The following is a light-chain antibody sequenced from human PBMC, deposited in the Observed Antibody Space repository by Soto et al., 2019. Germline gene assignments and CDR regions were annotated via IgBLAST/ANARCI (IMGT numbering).Light chain of an antibody. V-gene: IGKV2-28*01. CDR3: MQALQTPPT. CDR2: LGS. CDR1: QSLLHSNGYNY. J-gene: IGKJ4*01. Sequence: DIVMTQSPLSLPVTPGEPASISCRSSQSLLHSNGYNYLDWYLQKPGQSPQLLIYLGSNRASGVPDMFSGSGSGTAFTLKSSSVEAEDVGVYYCMQALQTPPTFGGGTKVEIK.